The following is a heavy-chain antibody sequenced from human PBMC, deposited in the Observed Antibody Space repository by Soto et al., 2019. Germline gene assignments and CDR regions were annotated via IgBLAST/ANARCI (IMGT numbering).Heavy chain of an antibody. V-gene: IGHV1-69*01. CDR3: ARNEYSTTFYYSGMDV. D-gene: IGHD6-6*01. J-gene: IGHJ6*02. Sequence: QVQLVQSGAEVKKPGSSVKVSCKASGGTFSSYAITWVRQAPGQGLEWMGRIITIFGTANYNQKFQGRVTITADESTSTAYMELSSLRSEDTAVYYCARNEYSTTFYYSGMDVWGQGTTVTVSS. CDR1: GGTFSSYA. CDR2: IITIFGTA.